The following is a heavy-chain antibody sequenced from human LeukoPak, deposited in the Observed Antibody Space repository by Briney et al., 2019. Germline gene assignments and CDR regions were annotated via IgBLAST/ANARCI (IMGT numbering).Heavy chain of an antibody. J-gene: IGHJ4*02. CDR3: ARRLRDTSALDY. CDR2: ITSDGSTT. D-gene: IGHD5-18*01. V-gene: IGHV3-74*01. CDR1: GFTFSSYW. Sequence: GGSLRLSCAASGFTFSSYWMHWVRHAPGEGLVWVSRITSDGSTTRYADSVKGRFTISRDNAKSTVYLQMNSLRAEDTAVYYCARRLRDTSALDYWGQGTLVTVSS.